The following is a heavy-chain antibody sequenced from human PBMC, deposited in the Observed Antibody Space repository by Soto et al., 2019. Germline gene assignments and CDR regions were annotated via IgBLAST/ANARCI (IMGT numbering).Heavy chain of an antibody. CDR2: IIPIFGTP. CDR1: GGTFSIYA. J-gene: IGHJ6*02. D-gene: IGHD3-16*01. V-gene: IGHV1-69*12. Sequence: QVQLVKSGAEVKKPGSSVKVSCKASGGTFSIYAISWMRQAPGQGLEWMGGIIPIFGTPDYAQRFQGRVTITADESTSTLYMELSSLRSEDTAVYYCARHLGGNHYYYGMDVWGQGTTVTVSS. CDR3: ARHLGGNHYYYGMDV.